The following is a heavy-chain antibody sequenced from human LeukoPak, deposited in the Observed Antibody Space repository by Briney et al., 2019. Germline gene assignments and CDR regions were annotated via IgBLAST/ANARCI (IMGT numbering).Heavy chain of an antibody. CDR3: ARPVGDSSGYPTLGAFDI. Sequence: SETLSLTCTVSGGSISSSSYSWGWIRQPPGKGLEWIGSIYYSGSTYYNPSLKSRVTISVDTSKNQFSLKLSSVTAADTAVYYCARPVGDSSGYPTLGAFDIWGQGTMVTVSS. CDR2: IYYSGST. CDR1: GGSISSSSYS. D-gene: IGHD3-22*01. V-gene: IGHV4-39*01. J-gene: IGHJ3*02.